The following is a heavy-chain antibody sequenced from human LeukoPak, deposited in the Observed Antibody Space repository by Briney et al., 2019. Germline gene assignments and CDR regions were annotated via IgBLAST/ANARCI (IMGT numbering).Heavy chain of an antibody. D-gene: IGHD2-15*01. V-gene: IGHV1-69-2*01. CDR3: ATMEYCSGGSCPD. CDR2: VDPEDGET. J-gene: IGHJ4*02. CDR1: GYTFTDYY. Sequence: ASVKVSCKVSGYTFTDYYMHWVQQAPGKGLEWMGLVDPEDGETIYAEKFQGRVTITADTSTDTAYMELSSLRSEDTAVCYCATMEYCSGGSCPDWGQGTLVTVSS.